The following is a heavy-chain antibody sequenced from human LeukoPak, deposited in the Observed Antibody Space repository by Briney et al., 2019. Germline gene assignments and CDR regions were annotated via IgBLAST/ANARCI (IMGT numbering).Heavy chain of an antibody. J-gene: IGHJ4*02. CDR2: INAYHGNT. CDR1: GYTFTNYG. D-gene: IGHD2-21*02. Sequence: SVKVSCTASGYTFTNYGISWVRQAPEQGLEWMGWINAYHGNTNYAQKLQGRVTLTTDTSTSTADMELKSLRSDDAAVYYCARDGGDLDYWGQGTLVTVSS. CDR3: ARDGGDLDY. V-gene: IGHV1-18*01.